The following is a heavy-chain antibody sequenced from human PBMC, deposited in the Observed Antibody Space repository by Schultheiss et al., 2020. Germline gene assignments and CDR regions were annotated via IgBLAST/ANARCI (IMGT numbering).Heavy chain of an antibody. D-gene: IGHD6-13*01. V-gene: IGHV4-31*03. CDR3: ARADYSSSWYQKGMDV. CDR1: GGSISSGGYY. Sequence: SETLSLTCTVSGGSISSGGYYWSWIRQHPGKGLEWIGYIYYSGSTYYNPSLKSRVTISVDTSKNQFSLKLSSVTDADTAVYYCARADYSSSWYQKGMDVWGQGTTVTVSS. J-gene: IGHJ6*02. CDR2: IYYSGST.